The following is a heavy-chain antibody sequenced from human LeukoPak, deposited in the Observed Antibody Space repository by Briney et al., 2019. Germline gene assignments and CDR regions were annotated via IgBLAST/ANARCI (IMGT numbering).Heavy chain of an antibody. Sequence: PGGSLRLSCAASGFTFSDYYMSWIRQAPGKGLESLSHISGSGSDISYADSLNGRFTISRDNDKKSLYLQMNSLRPEDTAMYYCSRGPRRIDYWGQGTLVTVSS. J-gene: IGHJ4*02. CDR2: ISGSGSDI. CDR1: GFTFSDYY. V-gene: IGHV3-11*01. CDR3: SRGPRRIDY.